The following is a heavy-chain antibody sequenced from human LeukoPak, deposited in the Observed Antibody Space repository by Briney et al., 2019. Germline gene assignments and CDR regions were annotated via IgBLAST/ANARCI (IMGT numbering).Heavy chain of an antibody. V-gene: IGHV3-23*01. J-gene: IGHJ4*02. CDR1: EFTFSTYA. Sequence: GGSLRLSCAASEFTFSTYAMSWVRQAPGKGLEWFSAISGSGGSTYYAGSVKGRFTISRDNSKNTLYLQVNSLRAEDTAVYYCATGKGGMVITHFDYWGQGTLVTVSS. CDR2: ISGSGGST. D-gene: IGHD3-3*01. CDR3: ATGKGGMVITHFDY.